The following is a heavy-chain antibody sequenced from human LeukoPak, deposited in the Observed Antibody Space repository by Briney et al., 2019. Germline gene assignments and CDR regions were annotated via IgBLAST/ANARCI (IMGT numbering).Heavy chain of an antibody. J-gene: IGHJ4*02. Sequence: PSETLSLTCSVSGVSITSGNYYWGWIRQPPGKGLEWIGSIKYSGTTYQNPSLKSRVTISVDTSKNQFSLKLSSVTAADTGVYYCARHADSGFGELAFDYWGQGTLVTVSS. CDR1: GVSITSGNYY. V-gene: IGHV4-39*01. D-gene: IGHD3-10*01. CDR3: ARHADSGFGELAFDY. CDR2: IKYSGTT.